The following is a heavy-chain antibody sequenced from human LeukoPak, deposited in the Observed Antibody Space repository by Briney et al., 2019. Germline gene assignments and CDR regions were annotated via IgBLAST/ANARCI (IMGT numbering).Heavy chain of an antibody. CDR3: ARVDYGDYGFDP. J-gene: IGHJ5*02. V-gene: IGHV3-48*02. CDR2: ISTSGSTI. CDR1: GFTFSSYA. D-gene: IGHD4-17*01. Sequence: GGSLRLSCAASGFTFSSYAMSWVRQAPGKGLEWVSYISTSGSTIYYADSVKGRFTISRDNAKNSLYLQMNSLRDEDTAVYYCARVDYGDYGFDPWGQGTLVTVSS.